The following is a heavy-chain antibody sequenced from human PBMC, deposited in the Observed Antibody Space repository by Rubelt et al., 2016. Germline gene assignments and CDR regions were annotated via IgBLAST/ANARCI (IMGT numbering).Heavy chain of an antibody. CDR3: ARVKTAALGPAPPTLDY. CDR1: GFTFSSYA. Sequence: GGGVVQPGRSLRLSCAASGFTFSSYAMHWVRQAPGKGLEWVAVISYDGSNKYYADSVKGRFTISRDNSKNTLYLQMNSLRAEDTAVYYCARVKTAALGPAPPTLDYWGQGTLVTVSS. V-gene: IGHV3-30*04. CDR2: ISYDGSNK. J-gene: IGHJ4*02. D-gene: IGHD2-2*01.